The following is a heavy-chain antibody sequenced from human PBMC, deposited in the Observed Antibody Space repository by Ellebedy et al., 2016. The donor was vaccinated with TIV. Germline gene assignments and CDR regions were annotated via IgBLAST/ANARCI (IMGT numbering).Heavy chain of an antibody. CDR3: ARARDYSRGGRYPIYFFDS. D-gene: IGHD2-15*01. V-gene: IGHV1-69*13. CDR2: IIPIFSTP. J-gene: IGHJ4*02. Sequence: SVKVSCKAYGGTSNNYAINWVRQAPGQGLEWMGGIIPIFSTPNYAQKFQDRVTITADESTSTTYMALSSLRSEDTAVYYCARARDYSRGGRYPIYFFDSWGQGTLVTVSS. CDR1: GGTSNNYA.